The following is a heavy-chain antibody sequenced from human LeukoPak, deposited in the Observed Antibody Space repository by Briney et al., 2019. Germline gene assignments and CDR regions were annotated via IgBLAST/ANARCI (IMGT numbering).Heavy chain of an antibody. J-gene: IGHJ4*02. Sequence: GGSLRLSCAASGFTFSSYAMNWVRQAPGKGLEYVSGISSNGGSTYYANAVRGRFTVSRDNSKNTLYLQMGSPRPEDMAVYYCARGRTTVSPFDYWGQGTLVTVSS. V-gene: IGHV3-64*01. CDR2: ISSNGGST. D-gene: IGHD4-17*01. CDR3: ARGRTTVSPFDY. CDR1: GFTFSSYA.